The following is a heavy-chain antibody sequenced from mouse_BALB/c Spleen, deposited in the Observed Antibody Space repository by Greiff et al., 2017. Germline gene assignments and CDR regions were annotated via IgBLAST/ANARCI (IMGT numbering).Heavy chain of an antibody. D-gene: IGHD2-2*01. CDR3: AREGYGYVLAY. CDR1: GYTFTSYW. CDR2: INPSTGYT. Sequence: QVQLKESGAELAKPGASVKMSCKASGYTFTSYWMHWVKQRPGQGLEWIGYINPSTGYTEYNQKFKDKATLTADKSSSTAYMQLSSLTSEDSAVYYCAREGYGYVLAYWGQGTLVTVSA. V-gene: IGHV1-7*01. J-gene: IGHJ3*01.